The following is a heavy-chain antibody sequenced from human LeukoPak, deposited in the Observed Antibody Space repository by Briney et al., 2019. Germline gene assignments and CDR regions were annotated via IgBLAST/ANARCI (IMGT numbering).Heavy chain of an antibody. CDR1: GFTFGSYA. V-gene: IGHV3-23*01. Sequence: PGVSLRLSCAASGFTFGSYAMSWVRQAPGKGLEWVSGISGSGDNTYYADSVKGRFTISRDNSKNTLYVQVNSLGTEDTAAYYCAKGSYYDSSGSFYFDYWGQGTLVTVSS. J-gene: IGHJ4*02. CDR2: ISGSGDNT. CDR3: AKGSYYDSSGSFYFDY. D-gene: IGHD3-22*01.